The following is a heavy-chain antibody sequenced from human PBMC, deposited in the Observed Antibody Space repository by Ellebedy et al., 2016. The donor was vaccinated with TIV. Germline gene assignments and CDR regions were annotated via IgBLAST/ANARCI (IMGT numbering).Heavy chain of an antibody. Sequence: ASVKVSXKASRYTFTNYAMHWVRQAPGQGLEWMGWINTGDGNTKYSQKFQGRVTMTTDTSASTAYMELRSLTFDDTAVYYCARGDSPYYDGLDVWGQGTTVTVSS. J-gene: IGHJ6*02. CDR3: ARGDSPYYDGLDV. CDR2: INTGDGNT. V-gene: IGHV1-3*04. CDR1: RYTFTNYA. D-gene: IGHD2-15*01.